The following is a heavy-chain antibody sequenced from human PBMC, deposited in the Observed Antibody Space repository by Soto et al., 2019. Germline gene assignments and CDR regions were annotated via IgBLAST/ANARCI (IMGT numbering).Heavy chain of an antibody. CDR1: VGSISGGGYY. D-gene: IGHD3-3*02. Sequence: PAETLCLTFTVSVGSISGGGYYWSWIRQHPGKGLEGIGDIYYSGSTYYDPSLKSRVTISVDTSKNQFSLKLSSVTAADTAVYYRARVSIFGVVRVHSGMHXWGQVTTFTVS. V-gene: IGHV4-31*03. J-gene: IGHJ6*02. CDR3: ARVSIFGVVRVHSGMHX. CDR2: IYYSGST.